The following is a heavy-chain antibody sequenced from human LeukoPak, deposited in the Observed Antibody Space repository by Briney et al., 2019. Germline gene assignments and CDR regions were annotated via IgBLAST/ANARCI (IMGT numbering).Heavy chain of an antibody. CDR3: ARHFRSDGAFFFAT. Sequence: SETLSLTSTDSGGSISSTYWSWIWQPPGKGLEWIGYIYYSGSTNYNPSLKSRVTISVDTSKNQLSLTLSSVTAADTAVYYCARHFRSDGAFFFATWGQGTLVTVSS. J-gene: IGHJ4*02. CDR1: GGSISSTY. D-gene: IGHD2-15*01. V-gene: IGHV4-59*08. CDR2: IYYSGST.